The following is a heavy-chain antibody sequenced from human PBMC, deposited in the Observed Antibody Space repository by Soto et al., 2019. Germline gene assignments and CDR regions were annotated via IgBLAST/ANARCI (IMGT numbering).Heavy chain of an antibody. CDR1: GFTFSSYS. CDR3: ARDIDYYGSSGYYGVYYVMDV. CDR2: ISSSSSYI. Sequence: PGGSLRLSCAASGFTFSSYSMNWVRQAPGKGLEWVSSISSSSSYIYYADSVKGRFTISRDNAKNSLYLQMNSLRAEDTAVYYCARDIDYYGSSGYYGVYYVMDVWGQGTTVTVSS. V-gene: IGHV3-21*01. J-gene: IGHJ6*02. D-gene: IGHD3-22*01.